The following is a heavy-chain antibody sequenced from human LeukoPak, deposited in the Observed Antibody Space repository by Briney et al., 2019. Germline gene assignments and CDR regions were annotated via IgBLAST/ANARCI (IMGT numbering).Heavy chain of an antibody. J-gene: IGHJ4*02. D-gene: IGHD1-26*01. CDR3: ARGRGIVGATDPFDY. CDR1: GYTFTSYG. V-gene: IGHV1-18*01. CDR2: ISAYNGNT. Sequence: ASVKVSCKASGYTFTSYGISWVRQAPGQGLEWMGWISAYNGNTNYAQKLQGRVTMTTDTSTSTAYMELRSLRSDDTAVYYCARGRGIVGATDPFDYWGQGTLVTVSS.